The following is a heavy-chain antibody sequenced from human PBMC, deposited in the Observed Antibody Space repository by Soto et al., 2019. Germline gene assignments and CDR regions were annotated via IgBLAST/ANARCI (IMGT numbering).Heavy chain of an antibody. D-gene: IGHD2-15*01. Sequence: GGSLRLSCAASGITFTSYAMNWVRQAPGRGLEWVSGISGSGVYTYSADSVKGRFTLSRDSSKNTLYLQMNSLRVEDTAVYYWVKVWGGSCCGCTGYSPYFNYDIDLWGQGTLVTVSS. J-gene: IGHJ6*02. CDR1: GITFTSYA. CDR3: VKVWGGSCCGCTGYSPYFNYDIDL. CDR2: ISGSGVYT. V-gene: IGHV3-23*01.